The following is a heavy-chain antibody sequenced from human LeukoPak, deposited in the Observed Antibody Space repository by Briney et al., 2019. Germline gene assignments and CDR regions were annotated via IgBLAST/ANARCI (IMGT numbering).Heavy chain of an antibody. V-gene: IGHV1-18*01. D-gene: IGHD3-3*01. CDR1: GYTFTTYS. J-gene: IGHJ4*02. CDR3: ARLMSGSMGY. CDR2: ISAYNGNT. Sequence: EASVKVSCKASGYTFTTYSLNWVRQAPGQGLEWMGWISAYNGNTNYAQKLQGRVTMTTDTSTSTAYMELRSLRSDDTAVYYCARLMSGSMGYWGQGTLVTVSS.